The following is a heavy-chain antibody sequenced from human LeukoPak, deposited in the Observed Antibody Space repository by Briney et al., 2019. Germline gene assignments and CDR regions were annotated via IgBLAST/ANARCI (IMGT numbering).Heavy chain of an antibody. J-gene: IGHJ5*02. D-gene: IGHD2-2*02. CDR3: ARAKSTAPYCSSTSCCTKENWFDP. Sequence: SQTLSLTCTVSGGSISSGDYYWSWIRQPPGRGLEWIGYIYYSGSTYYNPSLKSRVTISVDTSKNQFSLKLSSVTAADTAVYYCARAKSTAPYCSSTSCCTKENWFDPWGQGTLVTVSS. CDR1: GGSISSGDYY. V-gene: IGHV4-30-4*01. CDR2: IYYSGST.